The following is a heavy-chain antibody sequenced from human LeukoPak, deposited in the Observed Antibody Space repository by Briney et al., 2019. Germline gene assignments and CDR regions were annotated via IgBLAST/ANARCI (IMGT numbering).Heavy chain of an antibody. V-gene: IGHV3-21*01. CDR2: ISSSSSYI. J-gene: IGHJ6*03. D-gene: IGHD1-26*01. Sequence: PGGSLRLSCAASGFTFSSHSMNWVGQAPGKGLEWVSSISSSSSYIYYADSVKGRFTISRDNAKNSLYLQMNSLRAEDTAVYYCARVKKSGDYMDVWGKGTTVTVSS. CDR3: ARVKKSGDYMDV. CDR1: GFTFSSHS.